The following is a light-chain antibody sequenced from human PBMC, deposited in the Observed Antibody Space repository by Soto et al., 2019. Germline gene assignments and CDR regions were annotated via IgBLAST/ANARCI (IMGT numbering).Light chain of an antibody. CDR1: SNDVGGYNY. CDR2: DVS. CDR3: SSYTSTNTVV. V-gene: IGLV2-14*01. Sequence: QSVLTQPAAVSGSPGQSITISCTGTSNDVGGYNYVSWYQQHPGKAPKLMIYDVSNRPSGVSNRFSGSKSGNTASLTITGLQPEDEADYYCSSYTSTNTVVFGGGTKLTVL. J-gene: IGLJ2*01.